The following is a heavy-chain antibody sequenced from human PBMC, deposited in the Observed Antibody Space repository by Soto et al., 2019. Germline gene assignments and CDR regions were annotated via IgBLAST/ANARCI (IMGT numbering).Heavy chain of an antibody. CDR3: ARAGGLGAVAADY. CDR1: GGSISSGGYS. V-gene: IGHV4-30-2*01. D-gene: IGHD6-19*01. Sequence: SETLSLTCAVSGGSISSGGYSWSWIRQPPGKGLEWIGYIYHSGSTYYNPSLKSRVTISVDRSKNQFSLKLSSVTAADTAVHYCARAGGLGAVAADYWGQGTLVTVSS. J-gene: IGHJ4*02. CDR2: IYHSGST.